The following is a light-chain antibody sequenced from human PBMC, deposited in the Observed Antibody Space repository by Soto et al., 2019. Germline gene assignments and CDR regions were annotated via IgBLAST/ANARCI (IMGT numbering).Light chain of an antibody. Sequence: DIQMTQSPSSLSASVGDRVTITCQASQDITNDLNWYQQKPGKAPKVLIYEASNLKTGVPSRFSGSGSGTDFTFTISCLQPEDIATYFCQQYDNVPLTFGGGTKVEIK. CDR1: QDITND. V-gene: IGKV1-33*01. J-gene: IGKJ4*01. CDR2: EAS. CDR3: QQYDNVPLT.